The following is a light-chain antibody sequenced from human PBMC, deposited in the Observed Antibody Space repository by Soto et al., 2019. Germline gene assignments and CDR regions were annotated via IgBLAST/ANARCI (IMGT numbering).Light chain of an antibody. Sequence: EIVRTQSPATLSVSPGERATLSCRASQSVSSNLAGYQQKPGQAPRLLIYGASTRATGIPARFSGSGSGTEFTLTISSLQSEDFAVYYCQQYNNWPFTFGPGTQVDIK. CDR1: QSVSSN. J-gene: IGKJ3*01. CDR3: QQYNNWPFT. CDR2: GAS. V-gene: IGKV3-15*01.